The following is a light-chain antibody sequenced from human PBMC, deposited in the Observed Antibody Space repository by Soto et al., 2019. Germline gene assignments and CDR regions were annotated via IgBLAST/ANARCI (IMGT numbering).Light chain of an antibody. CDR3: QSWDTSLSGSV. CDR1: SSNIGAGYD. CDR2: GNT. J-gene: IGLJ2*01. Sequence: QSVLTQPPSVSGAPGQRVTIPCTGSSSNIGAGYDVNWYQQLPGRAPKLLIYGNTNRPSGVPDRFSGSKSGTSGSLAISGLQTEDEAEYYCQSWDTSLSGSVFGGGTKLTVL. V-gene: IGLV1-40*01.